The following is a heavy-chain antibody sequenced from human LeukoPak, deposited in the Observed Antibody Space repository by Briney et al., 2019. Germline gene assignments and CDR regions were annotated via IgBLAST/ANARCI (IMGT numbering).Heavy chain of an antibody. CDR1: GFTFSDYY. CDR3: ARERDYYGSGIYGMDV. V-gene: IGHV3-11*04. J-gene: IGHJ6*02. CDR2: ISSSGSTI. D-gene: IGHD3-10*01. Sequence: PGGSLRLSFAASGFTFSDYYMSWIRQAPGKGLEWVSYISSSGSTIYYADSVKGRFTISRDNAKNSLYLQMNSLRAEDTAVYYCARERDYYGSGIYGMDVWGQGTTVTVSS.